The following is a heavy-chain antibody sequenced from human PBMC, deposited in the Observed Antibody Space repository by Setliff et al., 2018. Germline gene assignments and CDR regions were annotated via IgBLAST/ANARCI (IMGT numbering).Heavy chain of an antibody. J-gene: IGHJ4*02. CDR1: GGSFSGYY. D-gene: IGHD5-18*01. CDR2: INHSGST. V-gene: IGHV4-34*01. Sequence: SEPLSLTCAVYGGSFSGYYWSWIRQPPGKGLEWIGEINHSGSTNYNPSLKSRVTISVDTSKNQFSLKLTSVTAADTAMYYCAKVEPWNTAPKAFDYWGQGTLVTVSS. CDR3: AKVEPWNTAPKAFDY.